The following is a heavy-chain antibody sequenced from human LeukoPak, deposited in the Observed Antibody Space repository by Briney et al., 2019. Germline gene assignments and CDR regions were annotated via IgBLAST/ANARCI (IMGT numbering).Heavy chain of an antibody. J-gene: IGHJ4*02. V-gene: IGHV3-7*01. D-gene: IGHD6-13*01. CDR3: ARAIGSGTEDY. CDR1: GFTFGNYW. CDR2: IKQDGSEK. Sequence: PGGSLRLSCVASGFTFGNYWMSWVRQAPGKGLEWVANIKQDGSEKYYVDSVKGRFTISRDNAKNSLYLQMNSLRAEDTAVYCCARAIGSGTEDYWGQGSLVTVSS.